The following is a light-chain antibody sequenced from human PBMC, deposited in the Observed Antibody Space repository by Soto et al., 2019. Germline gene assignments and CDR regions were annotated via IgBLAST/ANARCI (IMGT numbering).Light chain of an antibody. Sequence: EIVMTQSPATLSVSPGERATLSCRASQSVSSTLAWYQQQPGQAPRLLIHGASTRANGIPARFSGSGSGTEFTLTISSLQSEDFAVYYCQQYNNWPRTFGQGTKVEIK. CDR2: GAS. V-gene: IGKV3-15*01. J-gene: IGKJ1*01. CDR3: QQYNNWPRT. CDR1: QSVSST.